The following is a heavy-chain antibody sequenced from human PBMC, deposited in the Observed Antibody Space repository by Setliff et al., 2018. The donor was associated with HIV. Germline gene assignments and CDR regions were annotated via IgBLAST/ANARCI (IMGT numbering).Heavy chain of an antibody. CDR2: IDWDDDK. J-gene: IGHJ4*02. D-gene: IGHD3-10*01. V-gene: IGHV2-70*11. CDR1: GFSLSTSGMC. CDR3: ARFLYGSGGYYYFDY. Sequence: GSGPTLVNPTQTLTLTCTFSGFSLSTSGMCVSWIRQPPGKALEWLARIDWDDDKYYSTSLKTRLTISKDTSKNQVVLTMTNMDPVDTATYYCARFLYGSGGYYYFDYWGQGTLVTVSS.